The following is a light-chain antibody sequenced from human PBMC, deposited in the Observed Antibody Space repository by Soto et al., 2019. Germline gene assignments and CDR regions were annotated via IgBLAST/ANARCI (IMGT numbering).Light chain of an antibody. CDR3: CSYAGSYTHV. CDR1: SSDIGGYNY. V-gene: IGLV2-11*01. CDR2: DVI. J-gene: IGLJ1*01. Sequence: QSALTQPRSVSGSPGQSVTISCTVTSSDIGGYNYVSWYQQHPGKAPKLMIYDVIKRPSGVPDRFSGSKSGNTASLTISGLQAEDEADYYCCSYAGSYTHVFGTGTKLTVL.